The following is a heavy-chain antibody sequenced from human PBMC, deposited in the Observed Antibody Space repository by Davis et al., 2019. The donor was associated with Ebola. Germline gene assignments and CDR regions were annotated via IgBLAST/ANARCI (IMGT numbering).Heavy chain of an antibody. V-gene: IGHV1-69*04. J-gene: IGHJ4*02. Sequence: AASVKVSCKASAGTFSSYAISWVRQAPGQGLEWMGRIIPILGIANYAQKFQGRVTITADKSTSTAYMELSSLRSEDTAVYYCAAPNYYDSSGYYAFDYWGQGTLVTVSS. CDR2: IIPILGIA. CDR1: AGTFSSYA. D-gene: IGHD3-22*01. CDR3: AAPNYYDSSGYYAFDY.